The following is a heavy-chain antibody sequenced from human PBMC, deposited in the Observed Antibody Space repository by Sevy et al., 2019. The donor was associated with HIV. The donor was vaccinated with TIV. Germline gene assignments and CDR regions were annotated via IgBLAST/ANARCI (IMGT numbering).Heavy chain of an antibody. D-gene: IGHD5-18*01. V-gene: IGHV3-30*18. J-gene: IGHJ4*02. CDR1: GLTFSTYG. CDR3: TKDQGGYNYAPGY. Sequence: GGSLRLSCAASGLTFSTYGMHWVRQAPGKGLEWVEVISFDGNIQYYADSVKGRFTVSRANSKNTLYLQMNSLRAEDSAVYYCTKDQGGYNYAPGYWGQGTLVTVSS. CDR2: ISFDGNIQ.